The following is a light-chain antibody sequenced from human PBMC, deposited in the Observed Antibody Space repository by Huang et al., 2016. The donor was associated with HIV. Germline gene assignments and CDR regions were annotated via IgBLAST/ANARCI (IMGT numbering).Light chain of an antibody. CDR2: GTS. V-gene: IGKV3-20*01. Sequence: EVVLTQSPGTLSLSPGERATLSCRASQTISSNYFAWYQQKPGQDPRLLIYGTSNRATGIPDRFSGSGSGTECTLTISRLEPEEFAVYYCQQYGNSPPYTFGQGTTLDIK. CDR1: QTISSNY. CDR3: QQYGNSPPYT. J-gene: IGKJ2*01.